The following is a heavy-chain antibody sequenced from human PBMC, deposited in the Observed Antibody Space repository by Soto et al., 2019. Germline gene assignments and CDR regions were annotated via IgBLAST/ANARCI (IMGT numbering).Heavy chain of an antibody. CDR1: GGTFSSYA. V-gene: IGHV1-69*13. J-gene: IGHJ4*02. CDR2: IIPIFGTA. D-gene: IGHD3-22*01. Sequence: ASVKVSCKASGGTFSSYAISWVRQAPGQGLEWMGGIIPIFGTANYAQKFQGRVTITADESTSTAYMELSSLRSEDTAVYYCARDRINYDSSGYYFDYWGQGTLVTVSS. CDR3: ARDRINYDSSGYYFDY.